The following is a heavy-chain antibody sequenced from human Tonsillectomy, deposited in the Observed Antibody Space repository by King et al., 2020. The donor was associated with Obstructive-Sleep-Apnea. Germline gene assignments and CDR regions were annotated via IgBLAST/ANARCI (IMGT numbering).Heavy chain of an antibody. D-gene: IGHD3-10*01. CDR3: ARVRLLWFGELVGFDY. J-gene: IGHJ4*02. V-gene: IGHV3-30-3*01. CDR2: ISYDGSNK. CDR1: GFTFSSYA. Sequence: VQLVESGGGVVQPGRSLRLSCAASGFTFSSYAMHWVRQAPGKGLEWVAVISYDGSNKYYADSVKGRFSISRDNSKNTLYLQMNSLRAEDTAVYYCARVRLLWFGELVGFDYWGQGTLVTVSS.